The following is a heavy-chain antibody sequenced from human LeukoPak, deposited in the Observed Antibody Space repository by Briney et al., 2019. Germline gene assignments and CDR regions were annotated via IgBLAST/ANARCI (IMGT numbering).Heavy chain of an antibody. J-gene: IGHJ4*02. D-gene: IGHD5-24*01. CDR1: GFTFSSYA. Sequence: PGGSLRLSCAASGFTFSSYAMHWVRQAPGKGLEWVAVISYDGSNKYYADSVKGRFTISRDNSKNTLYLQMNSLRAEDTAVYYCATREMATIGSPYDYWGQGTLVTVSS. CDR2: ISYDGSNK. CDR3: ATREMATIGSPYDY. V-gene: IGHV3-30-3*01.